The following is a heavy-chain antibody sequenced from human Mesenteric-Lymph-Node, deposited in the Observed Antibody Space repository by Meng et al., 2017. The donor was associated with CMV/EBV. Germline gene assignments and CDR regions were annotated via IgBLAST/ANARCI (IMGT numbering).Heavy chain of an antibody. CDR3: VRGAGSCSSTGCALGY. Sequence: ASVKVSCKASGYTFTNYDINWVRQATGQGLEGMGWVNPNSGNTGYAQTFPGRVTMTANTSISTAYMELNGLISEDTAVYYCVRGAGSCSSTGCALGYWGQGTLVTVSS. J-gene: IGHJ4*02. V-gene: IGHV1-8*01. CDR1: GYTFTNYD. D-gene: IGHD2-2*01. CDR2: VNPNSGNT.